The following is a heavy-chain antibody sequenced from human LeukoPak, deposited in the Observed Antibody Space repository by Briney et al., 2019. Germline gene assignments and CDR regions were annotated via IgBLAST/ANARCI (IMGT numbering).Heavy chain of an antibody. Sequence: GGSLRLSCAASGFRFNSYSMIWVRQAPGKGLEWVGRIKSKTHGGTTDYAAPVKGRFTISRDDSKNTLYLQMNSLKTEDTAVYYCTTDYVWGTYRYFDYWGQGTLVTVSS. V-gene: IGHV3-15*01. CDR1: GFRFNSYS. J-gene: IGHJ4*02. CDR2: IKSKTHGGTT. D-gene: IGHD3-16*02. CDR3: TTDYVWGTYRYFDY.